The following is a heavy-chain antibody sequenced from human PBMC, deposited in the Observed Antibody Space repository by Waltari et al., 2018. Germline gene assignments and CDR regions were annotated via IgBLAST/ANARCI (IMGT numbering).Heavy chain of an antibody. CDR1: GYGFPSYW. Sequence: EVQLVQSGAGVKKPGESLKISCKGSGYGFPSYWIGWARQMPGKGLEWMGIIYPGDSDTRYSPSFQGQVTISADKSISTAYLQWSSLKASDTAMYYCVASRLSRSNGDFDYWGQGTLVTVSS. CDR2: IYPGDSDT. J-gene: IGHJ4*02. CDR3: VASRLSRSNGDFDY. V-gene: IGHV5-51*03. D-gene: IGHD2-8*01.